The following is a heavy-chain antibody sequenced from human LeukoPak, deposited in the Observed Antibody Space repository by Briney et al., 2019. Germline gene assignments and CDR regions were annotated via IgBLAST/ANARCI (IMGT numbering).Heavy chain of an antibody. Sequence: GGSLRLSCAASGFTVSSNYMSWVRQAPGKGLEGVSVIYSGGSTYYADSVKGRFTISRDNSKNTLYLQMNSLRAEDTAVYYCAREVQQSHAFDIWGQGTMVTVSS. J-gene: IGHJ3*02. V-gene: IGHV3-53*01. D-gene: IGHD6-13*01. CDR1: GFTVSSNY. CDR3: AREVQQSHAFDI. CDR2: IYSGGST.